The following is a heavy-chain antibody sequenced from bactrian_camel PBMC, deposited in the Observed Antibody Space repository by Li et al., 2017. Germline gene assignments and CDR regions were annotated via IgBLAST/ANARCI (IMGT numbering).Heavy chain of an antibody. CDR1: TYMWSSNC. CDR2: IGTDEST. J-gene: IGHJ6*01. CDR3: AAGWGHCDLQTDFQA. D-gene: IGHD3*01. Sequence: VQLAESGGGSVQAGGSLSLSCTTSTYMWSSNCLGWYRLAPGKAREGVAAIGTDESTTYADSVRGRFTVSRDNAKNTLYLHMFNLKPEDTAMYYCAAGWGHCDLQTDFQAWGQGTQVTVS. V-gene: IGHV3S53*01.